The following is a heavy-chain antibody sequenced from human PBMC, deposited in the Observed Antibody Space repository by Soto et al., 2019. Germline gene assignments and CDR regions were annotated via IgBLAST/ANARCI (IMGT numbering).Heavy chain of an antibody. CDR1: DSTSSSYA. J-gene: IGHJ6*02. D-gene: IGHD4-4*01. CDR3: AKVRSNYYYYYGMDV. CDR2: ISGSGGST. V-gene: IGHV3-23*01. Sequence: PGGSLRLSCAASDSTSSSYAMNWVRQAPGKGLEWVSAISGSGGSTYYADSVKGRFTISRDNSKNTLFLQMNSLRAEDTAVYYCAKVRSNYYYYYGMDVWGQGTTVTVSS.